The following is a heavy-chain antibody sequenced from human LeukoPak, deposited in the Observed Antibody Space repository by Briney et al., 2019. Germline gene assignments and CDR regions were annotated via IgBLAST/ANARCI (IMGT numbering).Heavy chain of an antibody. D-gene: IGHD3/OR15-3a*01. Sequence: PGGSLRPSCAAPGLTLSNYWMSWAGQAPGKGLEWVAVISYDGSNKYYADSVKGRFTISRDNSKNTLYLQMNSLRTEDTAVYYCARDGTGRLYLEYWGQGTLVTVSS. J-gene: IGHJ4*02. CDR3: ARDGTGRLYLEY. CDR1: GLTLSNYW. CDR2: ISYDGSNK. V-gene: IGHV3-30-3*01.